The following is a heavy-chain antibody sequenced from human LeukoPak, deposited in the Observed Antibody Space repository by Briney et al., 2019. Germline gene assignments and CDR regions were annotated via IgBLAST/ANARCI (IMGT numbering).Heavy chain of an antibody. V-gene: IGHV3-15*01. CDR3: ATRAGTFSSNF. D-gene: IGHD6-6*01. CDR2: IKSKEDGGTT. J-gene: IGHJ4*02. CDR1: GFTFSNAW. Sequence: GGSLRLSCEASGFTFSNAWMTWVRQSPGRGLEWIGRIKSKEDGGTTDYAEPVKGGFSISRDDSKKTLYLQMNSLKTEDTAVYYCATRAGTFSSNFWGQGTLVTVSS.